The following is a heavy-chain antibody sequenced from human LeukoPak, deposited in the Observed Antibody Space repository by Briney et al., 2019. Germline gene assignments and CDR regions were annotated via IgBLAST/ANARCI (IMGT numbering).Heavy chain of an antibody. CDR2: IYYSGST. CDR1: GGSVSSGSYY. CDR3: ATSPMVRGDEYWFDP. J-gene: IGHJ5*02. Sequence: SETLSLTCTVSGGSVSSGSYYWSWIRQPPGKGLEWIGYIYYSGSTKYNPSLKSRVTISLDTSKIQFSLKLSSVTAADTVVYYCATSPMVRGDEYWFDPWGQGTLVTVSS. D-gene: IGHD3-10*01. V-gene: IGHV4-61*01.